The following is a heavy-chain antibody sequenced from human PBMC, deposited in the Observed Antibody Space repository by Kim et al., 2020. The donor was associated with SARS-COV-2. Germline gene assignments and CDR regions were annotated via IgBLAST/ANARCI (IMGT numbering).Heavy chain of an antibody. CDR2: ITGSGRTT. D-gene: IGHD6-19*01. V-gene: IGHV3-23*01. CDR3: AKAGGGSDVNYYYGEDV. CDR1: GFTFRDFA. Sequence: GGSLRLSCEASGFTFRDFAMSWVRQTPEKGLQWVSSITGSGRTTYYVDSVRGRFTISRDNSKNTLHLQMNSLRADDTAVYYCAKAGGGSDVNYYYGEDV. J-gene: IGHJ6*01.